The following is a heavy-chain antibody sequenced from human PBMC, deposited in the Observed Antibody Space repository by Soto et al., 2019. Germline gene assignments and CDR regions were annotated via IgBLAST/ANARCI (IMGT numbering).Heavy chain of an antibody. CDR3: TTGSRLWFGELLYDYFDY. D-gene: IGHD3-10*01. Sequence: GGSLRLSCAASGFTFSNAWMNWVRQAPGKGLEWVGRIKSKTDGGTTDYAAPVKGRFTISRDDSKNTLYLQMNSLKTEDTAVYYCTTGSRLWFGELLYDYFDYWGQGTLVTVSS. CDR2: IKSKTDGGTT. V-gene: IGHV3-15*07. CDR1: GFTFSNAW. J-gene: IGHJ4*02.